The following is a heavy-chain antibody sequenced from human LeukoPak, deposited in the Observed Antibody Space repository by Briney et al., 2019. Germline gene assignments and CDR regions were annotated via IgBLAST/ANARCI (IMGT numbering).Heavy chain of an antibody. CDR2: IYYSGST. Sequence: SQTLSLTCTVSGGSISSGGYYWSWIRQHPGKGLEWIGYIYYSGSTYYNPSLKSRVTISVDTSKNQFSLKLSSVTAADTAVYYCAGFGDIVVVPAALDAFDIWGQGTMVTVSS. V-gene: IGHV4-31*03. D-gene: IGHD2-2*01. J-gene: IGHJ3*02. CDR3: AGFGDIVVVPAALDAFDI. CDR1: GGSISSGGYY.